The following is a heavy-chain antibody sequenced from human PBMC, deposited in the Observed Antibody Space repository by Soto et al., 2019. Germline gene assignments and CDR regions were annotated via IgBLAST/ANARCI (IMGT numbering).Heavy chain of an antibody. Sequence: PGGSLRLSCAASGFTFDVYAMHWVRQAPGKGLEWVSGISWNSGSIGYADSVKGRFTISRDNAKNSLYLQMNSLRAEDTALYYCAKGPRGSVRGNYFDYWGQGSLVTVSS. CDR3: AKGPRGSVRGNYFDY. J-gene: IGHJ4*02. CDR1: GFTFDVYA. V-gene: IGHV3-9*01. CDR2: ISWNSGSI. D-gene: IGHD3-10*01.